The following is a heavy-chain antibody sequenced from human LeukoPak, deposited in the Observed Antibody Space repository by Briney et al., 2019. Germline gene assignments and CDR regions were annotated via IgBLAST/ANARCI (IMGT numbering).Heavy chain of an antibody. CDR3: ARTPQQLAPLY. D-gene: IGHD6-13*01. CDR2: ISGSGGST. Sequence: GGSLRLSCAASGFTFSSYATSWVRQAPGKGLEWVSAISGSGGSTYYADSVKGRFTISRDNSKNTLYLQMSSLRAEDTAVYYCARTPQQLAPLYWGQGTLVTVSS. V-gene: IGHV3-23*01. CDR1: GFTFSSYA. J-gene: IGHJ4*02.